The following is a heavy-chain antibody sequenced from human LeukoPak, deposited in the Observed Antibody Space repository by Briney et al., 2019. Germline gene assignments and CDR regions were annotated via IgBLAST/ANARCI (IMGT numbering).Heavy chain of an antibody. CDR3: ARATQDVAYCGGDCYSFDY. D-gene: IGHD2-21*01. CDR2: ISSSSSTI. V-gene: IGHV3-48*01. Sequence: PGGSLRLSCAASGFTFSSYSMNWVRQAPGKGLEWVSYISSSSSTIYYADSVKGRFTISRDNAKNSLYLQMNNLRAEDTAVYYCARATQDVAYCGGDCYSFDYWGQGTLVTVSS. CDR1: GFTFSSYS. J-gene: IGHJ4*02.